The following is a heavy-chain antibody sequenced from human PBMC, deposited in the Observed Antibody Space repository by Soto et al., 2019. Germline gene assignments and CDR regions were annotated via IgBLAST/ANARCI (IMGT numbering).Heavy chain of an antibody. J-gene: IGHJ4*02. Sequence: ASETLSLTCTVTGGSISSSSYYWGWIRQPPGKGLEWIGSIYYSGSTYYNPSLKSRVTISVDTSKNQFSLKLSSVTAADTAVYYCARHVEAPYYDILTGYPFGALDYWGQGTLVTVSS. CDR2: IYYSGST. CDR3: ARHVEAPYYDILTGYPFGALDY. V-gene: IGHV4-39*01. D-gene: IGHD3-9*01. CDR1: GGSISSSSYY.